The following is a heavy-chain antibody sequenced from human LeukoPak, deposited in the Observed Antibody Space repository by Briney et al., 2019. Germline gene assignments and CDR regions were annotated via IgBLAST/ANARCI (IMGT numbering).Heavy chain of an antibody. V-gene: IGHV1-18*01. Sequence: ASVKVSCKASGYTFTSYGISWVRQAPGQGLEWMEWISAYNGNTNYAQKLQGRVTMTTDTSTSTAYMELRSLRSDDTAVYYCARGGYCSGGSCYSGGAFDIWGQGTMVTVSS. J-gene: IGHJ3*02. CDR3: ARGGYCSGGSCYSGGAFDI. CDR2: ISAYNGNT. CDR1: GYTFTSYG. D-gene: IGHD2-15*01.